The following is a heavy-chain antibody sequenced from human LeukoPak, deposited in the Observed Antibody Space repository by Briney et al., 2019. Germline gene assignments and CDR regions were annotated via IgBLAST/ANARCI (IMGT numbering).Heavy chain of an antibody. V-gene: IGHV1-8*01. Sequence: ASVKVSCKASGYTFTSYDINWVRQATGQGFEWMGWMSPSTGNTGYARKFQGRVTMTRYTSVSTACMELSSLRSEDTAVYYCVGGAPNWGFDFWGQGTLVTVSS. CDR1: GYTFTSYD. D-gene: IGHD7-27*01. CDR3: VGGAPNWGFDF. J-gene: IGHJ4*02. CDR2: MSPSTGNT.